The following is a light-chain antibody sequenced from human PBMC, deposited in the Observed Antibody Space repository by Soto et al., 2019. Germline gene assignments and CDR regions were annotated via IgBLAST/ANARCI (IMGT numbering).Light chain of an antibody. V-gene: IGLV7-46*01. CDR3: MLSFNAAGF. CDR2: DTV. J-gene: IGLJ2*01. CDR1: TGAVTSGHY. Sequence: QTVVTQEPSLTVSPGGTVTLTCGSTTGAVTSGHYPYWFQQKPGQAPKTLIYDTVNRESWTPARFSGSLLEGKAALTLSGAQPEDEAEYYCMLSFNAAGFFAGGTKLTVL.